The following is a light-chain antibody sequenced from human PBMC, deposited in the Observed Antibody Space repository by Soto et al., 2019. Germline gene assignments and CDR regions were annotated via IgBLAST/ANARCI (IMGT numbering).Light chain of an antibody. CDR2: EVS. V-gene: IGLV2-14*01. J-gene: IGLJ2*01. CDR3: SSYTSSTTVV. CDR1: SSDIGGYNY. Sequence: QSALTQPASVSGSPGQSITISCTGTSSDIGGYNYVSWYQQHPGEAPKLMIYEVSNRPSGVSNRFSGSKSGNTASLTISGLQTEDEADYYCSSYTSSTTVVFGGGTKLTVL.